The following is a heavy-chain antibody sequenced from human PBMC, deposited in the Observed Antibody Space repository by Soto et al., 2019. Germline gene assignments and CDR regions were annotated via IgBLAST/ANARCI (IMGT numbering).Heavy chain of an antibody. V-gene: IGHV4-30-2*01. D-gene: IGHD6-19*01. Sequence: HLQLQESGSGLVKPSQTLSLTCAVSGGSISSGGYSWSWIRQPPGKGLEWIGYIYHSGSTYYNPSRESRVTISVDRSKNQFPLELSSVTAADTAVYYCARAVAGTAFDIWGQGTMVTVSS. CDR3: ARAVAGTAFDI. CDR1: GGSISSGGYS. J-gene: IGHJ3*02. CDR2: IYHSGST.